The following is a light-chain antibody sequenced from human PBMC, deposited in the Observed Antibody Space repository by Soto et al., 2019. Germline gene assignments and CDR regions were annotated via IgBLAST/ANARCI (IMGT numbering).Light chain of an antibody. J-gene: IGLJ3*02. CDR3: QSYDTSLRGSV. V-gene: IGLV1-40*01. CDR1: SSNIGARYD. Sequence: QSVLTQPPSVSGSPGQRVTISCTGSSSNIGARYDVHWYQQLPGTAPKLLIFDDSIRPSGVPDRFSASTSGTSAFLAITGLQAEDEADYYCQSYDTSLRGSVFGGGTKLTV. CDR2: DDS.